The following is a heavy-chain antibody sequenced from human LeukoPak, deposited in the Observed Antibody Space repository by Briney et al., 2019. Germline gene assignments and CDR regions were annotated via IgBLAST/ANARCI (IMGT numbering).Heavy chain of an antibody. CDR2: LNEDGSVK. Sequence: GGSLRLSCAASEFTFTANLMHWVRQTPGKGLEWVAELNEDGSVKYYVDSVKGRFTISRDNAKSLLFLQMYNLRTEDTRVYFCANVPRSTVSYWGRGTLVTVSS. J-gene: IGHJ4*02. CDR1: EFTFTANL. D-gene: IGHD2-8*02. V-gene: IGHV3-7*01. CDR3: ANVPRSTVSY.